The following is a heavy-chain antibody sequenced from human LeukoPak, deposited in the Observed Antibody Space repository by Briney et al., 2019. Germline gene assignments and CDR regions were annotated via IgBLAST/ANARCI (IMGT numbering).Heavy chain of an antibody. CDR1: GYSFSTYW. D-gene: IGHD2-2*02. J-gene: IGHJ4*02. Sequence: GESLKISCKGSGYSFSTYWIAWVHQMPGKGLEWMGNIYPGDSDTRYSPSFQGQVTISADKSISTAYLQWSSLKASDTAIYYCARQGCSSSSCYTFDYWGQGTLVTVSS. CDR2: IYPGDSDT. V-gene: IGHV5-51*07. CDR3: ARQGCSSSSCYTFDY.